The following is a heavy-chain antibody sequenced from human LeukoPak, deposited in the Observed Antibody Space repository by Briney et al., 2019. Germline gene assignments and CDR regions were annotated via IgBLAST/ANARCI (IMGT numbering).Heavy chain of an antibody. J-gene: IGHJ4*02. CDR2: INPNSGGT. V-gene: IGHV1-2*02. Sequence: ASLKVSCKASGYTFTGYYMHWVRQAPGQGLEWIGWINPNSGGTNYAQKFQGRVTMTRDTSISTAYMELSRLRSDDTAVYYCARGAGSGYYYSSDYWGQGTLVTVSS. D-gene: IGHD3-22*01. CDR3: ARGAGSGYYYSSDY. CDR1: GYTFTGYY.